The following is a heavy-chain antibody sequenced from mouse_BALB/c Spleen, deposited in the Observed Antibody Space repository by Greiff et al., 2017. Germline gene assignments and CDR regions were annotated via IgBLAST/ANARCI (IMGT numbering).Heavy chain of an antibody. CDR2: IDPETGGT. CDR3: TTGYYGSSWFAY. J-gene: IGHJ3*01. Sequence: VQLQQSGAELVRPGASVTLSCKASGYTFTDYEMHWVKQTPVHGLEWIGAIDPETGGTAYNQKFKGKATLTADKSSSTAYMELRSLTSEDSAVYYCTTGYYGSSWFAYWGQGTLVTVSA. D-gene: IGHD1-1*01. CDR1: GYTFTDYE. V-gene: IGHV1-15*01.